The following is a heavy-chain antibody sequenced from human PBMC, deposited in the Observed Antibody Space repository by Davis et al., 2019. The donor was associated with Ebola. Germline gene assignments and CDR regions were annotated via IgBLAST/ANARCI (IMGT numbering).Heavy chain of an antibody. CDR2: IYSGGST. V-gene: IGHV3-NL1*01. Sequence: GESLKISCAASGFTFSSYAMHWVRQAPGKGLEWVSVIYSGGSTYYADSVKGRFTISRDNSKNTLYLQMNSLRAEDTAVYYCARVWAWGSGTGYYGMDVWGQGTTVTVSS. D-gene: IGHD3-10*01. CDR1: GFTFSSYA. J-gene: IGHJ6*02. CDR3: ARVWAWGSGTGYYGMDV.